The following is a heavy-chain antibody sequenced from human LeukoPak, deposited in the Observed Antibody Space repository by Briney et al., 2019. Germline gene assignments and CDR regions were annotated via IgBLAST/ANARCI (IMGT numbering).Heavy chain of an antibody. V-gene: IGHV4-34*01. D-gene: IGHD6-19*01. CDR3: ASRNYGIAVAGTVAI. CDR1: GGSFIGYY. CDR2: INHSGST. Sequence: SETLSLTCAVYGGSFIGYYWSWIRQPPGKGLEWIGEINHSGSTNYNPSLKSRVTISVDTSKNQFSLKLSSVTAADTAVYYCASRNYGIAVAGTVAIWGQGTMVTVSS. J-gene: IGHJ3*02.